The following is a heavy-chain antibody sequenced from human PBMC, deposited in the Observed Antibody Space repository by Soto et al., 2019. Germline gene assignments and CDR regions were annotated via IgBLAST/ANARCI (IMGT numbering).Heavy chain of an antibody. CDR1: GFTFDDYA. CDR2: ISWNSGTI. V-gene: IGHV3-9*01. CDR3: AKDMRGGSSSSRYYYGLDV. J-gene: IGHJ6*02. Sequence: EVQLVESGGGLVQPGRSLRLSCAASGFTFDDYAMHWVRQAPGKGLEWVSGISWNSGTIVYADSVKGRFTISRDNAKNSLYLQMNSLGSEDTALYYCAKDMRGGSSSSRYYYGLDVWGQGTTVTVSS. D-gene: IGHD6-13*01.